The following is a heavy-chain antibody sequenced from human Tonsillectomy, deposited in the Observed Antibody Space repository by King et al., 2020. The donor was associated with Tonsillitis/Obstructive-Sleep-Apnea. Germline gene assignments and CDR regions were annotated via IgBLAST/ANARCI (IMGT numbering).Heavy chain of an antibody. CDR2: IYYSGST. CDR3: ARTEAYGDYVYFDY. CDR1: GGSISSSSYY. J-gene: IGHJ4*02. D-gene: IGHD4-17*01. V-gene: IGHV4-39*01. Sequence: QLQKSGPGLVKPSETLSLTCTVSGGSISSSSYYWGWIRQPPGKGLEWIGSIYYSGSTYYNPSLKSRVTISVDTSKNQFSLKLSSVTAADTAVYYCARTEAYGDYVYFDYWGQGTLVTVSS.